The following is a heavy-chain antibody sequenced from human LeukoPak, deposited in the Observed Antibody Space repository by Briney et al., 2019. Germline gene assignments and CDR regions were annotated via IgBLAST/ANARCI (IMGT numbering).Heavy chain of an antibody. Sequence: GGSLRLSCAASGFTFDDYAMHWVRQAPGKGLEWVSGISWNGGTIGYVDSVKGRFTISRDNVKNSLYLQMNSPRAEDTALYYCAKDYDSSGYTSFDYWGQGTLVTVSS. CDR3: AKDYDSSGYTSFDY. CDR1: GFTFDDYA. J-gene: IGHJ4*02. D-gene: IGHD3-22*01. CDR2: ISWNGGTI. V-gene: IGHV3-9*01.